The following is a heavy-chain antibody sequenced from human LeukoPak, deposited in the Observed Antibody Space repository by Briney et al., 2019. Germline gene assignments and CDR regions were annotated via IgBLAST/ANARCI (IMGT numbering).Heavy chain of an antibody. CDR3: ARGGDSSGGSCYTRYY. CDR1: GGSISSYY. D-gene: IGHD2-15*01. J-gene: IGHJ4*02. V-gene: IGHV4-4*07. CDR2: IYTSGST. Sequence: TSETLSLTCTVSGGSISSYYWSWIRQPAGKGLEWIGRIYTSGSTNYNPSLKSRVTMSVDTSKNQFSLKLSSVTAAATAVYYCARGGDSSGGSCYTRYYWGQGTLVTVSS.